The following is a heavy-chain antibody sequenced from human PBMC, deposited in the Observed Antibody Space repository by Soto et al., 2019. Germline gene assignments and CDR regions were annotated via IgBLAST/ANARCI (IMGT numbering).Heavy chain of an antibody. CDR3: ARHSIPHGPFDY. D-gene: IGHD2-2*02. V-gene: IGHV4-31*03. J-gene: IGHJ4*02. Sequence: SETLSLTCTVSGCSISSGGYYRSWIRQHPGKGLEWIGYIYYSGSTDYNPSLKSRVTISLDTSKNQFSLKLSSVTAADTAVYYCARHSIPHGPFDYWGQGTLVTVSS. CDR1: GCSISSGGYY. CDR2: IYYSGST.